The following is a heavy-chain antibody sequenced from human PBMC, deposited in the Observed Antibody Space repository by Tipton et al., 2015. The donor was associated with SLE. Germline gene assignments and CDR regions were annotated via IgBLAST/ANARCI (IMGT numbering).Heavy chain of an antibody. V-gene: IGHV4-38-2*02. D-gene: IGHD3-10*01. CDR1: GGSISSGYY. J-gene: IGHJ4*02. Sequence: TLSLTCTVSGGSISSGYYWGWIRQPPGKGLEWIGSIYHSGSTNYNPSLKSRVTISVDTSKNQFSLKLSPVTAADTAVYYCARGRVIGMVRGVIRYFDYWGQGTLVTVSS. CDR3: ARGRVIGMVRGVIRYFDY. CDR2: IYHSGST.